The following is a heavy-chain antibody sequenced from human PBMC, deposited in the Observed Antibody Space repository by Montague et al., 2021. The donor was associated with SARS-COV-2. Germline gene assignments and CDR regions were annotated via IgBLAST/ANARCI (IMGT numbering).Heavy chain of an antibody. CDR1: GGSFSGYY. J-gene: IGHJ4*02. V-gene: IGHV4-34*01. CDR2: INHSGST. D-gene: IGHD4-17*01. Sequence: SETLSLTCAVYGGSFSGYYWSWIRQPPGKGLEWFGEINHSGSTNXNPSLKSRVTISVDTSKNQFSLNLSSVTAADTAVYYCARGSTVTHYWGQGTLVTVSS. CDR3: ARGSTVTHY.